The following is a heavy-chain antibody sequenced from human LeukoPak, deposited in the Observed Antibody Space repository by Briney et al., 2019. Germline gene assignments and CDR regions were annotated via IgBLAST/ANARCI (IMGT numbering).Heavy chain of an antibody. V-gene: IGHV4-4*07. CDR2: IYTSGST. CDR1: GGSISSYY. CDR3: ARDIYGGNSYYFDY. D-gene: IGHD4-23*01. J-gene: IGHJ4*02. Sequence: SETLSLTCTVSGGSISSYYWSWIRQPAGKGLEWIGRIYTSGSTNYNPSLKSRVTMSVDTSKNQFSLKLSSVTAADTAVYYCARDIYGGNSYYFDYWGLGTLVTVSS.